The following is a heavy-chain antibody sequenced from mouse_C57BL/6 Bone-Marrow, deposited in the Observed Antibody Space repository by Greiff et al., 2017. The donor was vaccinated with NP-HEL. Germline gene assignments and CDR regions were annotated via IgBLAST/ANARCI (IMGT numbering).Heavy chain of an antibody. D-gene: IGHD4-1*01. Sequence: EVQLQESGGGLVQPGGSMKLSCVASGFTFSNYWMNWVRQSPEKGLEWVAQIRLKSDNYATQYAESVNGRLTISRDDSKSSVYLQMNNLRAEDTGIYYCTGRTGYYYAMDYWGQGTSVTVSS. CDR3: TGRTGYYYAMDY. CDR1: GFTFSNYW. CDR2: IRLKSDNYAT. V-gene: IGHV6-3*01. J-gene: IGHJ4*01.